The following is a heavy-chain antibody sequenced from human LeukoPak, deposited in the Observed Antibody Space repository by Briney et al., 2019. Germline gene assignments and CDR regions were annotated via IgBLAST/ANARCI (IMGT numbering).Heavy chain of an antibody. J-gene: IGHJ6*03. CDR1: GYTFTSYG. D-gene: IGHD2-2*02. V-gene: IGHV1-18*01. CDR3: ARLRGYCSSTSCYREDDYYYYYYMDV. Sequence: ASVKVSCKASGYTFTSYGISWVRQAPGQGLEWMGWISAYNGNTNYAQKLRGRVTMTTDTSTSTAYMELRSLRSDDTAVYYCARLRGYCSSTSCYREDDYYYYYYMDVWGKGTTVTVSS. CDR2: ISAYNGNT.